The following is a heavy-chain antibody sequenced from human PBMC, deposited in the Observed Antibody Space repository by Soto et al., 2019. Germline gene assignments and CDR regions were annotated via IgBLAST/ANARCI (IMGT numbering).Heavy chain of an antibody. CDR1: GGTFSSYT. D-gene: IGHD2-21*02. J-gene: IGHJ6*02. V-gene: IGHV1-69*02. Sequence: QVQLVQSGAEVKKPGSSVKVSCKASGGTFSSYTISWVRQAPGQGLEWMGRIIPILGIANYAQKFQGRVTITADKSPSTAYMELSSLRSEDTAVYYCARSEVTAYYDYYYYYGMDVWGQGTTVTVSS. CDR3: ARSEVTAYYDYYYYYGMDV. CDR2: IIPILGIA.